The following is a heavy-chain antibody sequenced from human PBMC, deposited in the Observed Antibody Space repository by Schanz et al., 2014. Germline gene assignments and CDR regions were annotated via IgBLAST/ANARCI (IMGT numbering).Heavy chain of an antibody. CDR3: ARDAVALVPEYFMDV. CDR2: VWSDGNTK. Sequence: VQLVESGGGVVQPGRSRRLSCEASGFTFSSYGMHWVRQAPGKGPEWVALVWSDGNTKYYVDSVKGRFTISRDNSMNTLHLQMDGLRVEDTAVYYCARDAVALVPEYFMDVWGKGTPVTVSS. V-gene: IGHV3-33*08. CDR1: GFTFSSYG. D-gene: IGHD2-15*01. J-gene: IGHJ6*03.